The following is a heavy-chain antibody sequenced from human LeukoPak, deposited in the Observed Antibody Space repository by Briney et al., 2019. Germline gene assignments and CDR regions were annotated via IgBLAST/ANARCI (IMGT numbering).Heavy chain of an antibody. J-gene: IGHJ4*02. CDR1: GFTFSSYA. D-gene: IGHD5-18*01. CDR2: ISYDGSNK. Sequence: PGESLRLSCAASGFTFSSYAMHWVRQAPGKGLEWVAVISYDGSNKYYADSVKGRFTISRDNSKNTLYLQMNSLRAEDTAVYYCARDLQHSYGYFDYWGQGTLVTVSS. CDR3: ARDLQHSYGYFDY. V-gene: IGHV3-30-3*01.